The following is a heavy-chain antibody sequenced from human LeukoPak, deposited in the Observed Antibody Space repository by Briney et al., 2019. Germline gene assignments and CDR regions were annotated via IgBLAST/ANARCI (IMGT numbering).Heavy chain of an antibody. V-gene: IGHV1-2*02. Sequence: ASVKVSCKASGYTLTGYYVHWVRQAPGQGLEWMGWINPNSGDTNYAQRFQGRVTMTSDTSISTAYMELSGLRSGDTAVYFCASGGRYTYDYSGYWGQGTLVTVSS. CDR1: GYTLTGYY. J-gene: IGHJ4*02. CDR2: INPNSGDT. D-gene: IGHD5-18*01. CDR3: ASGGRYTYDYSGY.